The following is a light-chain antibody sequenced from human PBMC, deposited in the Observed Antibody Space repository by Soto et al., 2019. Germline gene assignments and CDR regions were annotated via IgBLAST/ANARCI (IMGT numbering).Light chain of an antibody. V-gene: IGLV2-8*01. CDR1: SSDVGGYNY. CDR2: EVS. CDR3: NSYAGSNNWV. J-gene: IGLJ3*02. Sequence: QSALTQPPSASGSPGQSVTISCTGTSSDVGGYNYVSWYQQQPGKAPKLMIYEVSKRPSGVPDRFSGSKSGNTASLTVSGLQAEDEADYYCNSYAGSNNWVFGGGTKVTVL.